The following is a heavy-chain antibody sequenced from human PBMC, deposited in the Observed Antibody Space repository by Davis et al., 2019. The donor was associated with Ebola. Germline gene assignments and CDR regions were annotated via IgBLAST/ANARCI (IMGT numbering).Heavy chain of an antibody. CDR1: GGTFSSYA. CDR2: INPNSGGT. CDR3: ARGGSVAGTYYGMDV. J-gene: IGHJ6*02. V-gene: IGHV1-2*04. D-gene: IGHD6-19*01. Sequence: AASVKVSCKASGGTFSSYAISWVRQAPGQGLEWMGWINPNSGGTNYAQKFQGWVTITRDTSISTAYMELRRLRSDDTAVYYCARGGSVAGTYYGMDVWGQGTTVTVSS.